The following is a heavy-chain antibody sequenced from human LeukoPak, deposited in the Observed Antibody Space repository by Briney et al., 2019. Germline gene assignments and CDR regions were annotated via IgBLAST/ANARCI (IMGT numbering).Heavy chain of an antibody. CDR2: IYYSGST. Sequence: SETLSLTCTVSGGSVSSSNYYWGWIRQPPGKGLEWIGNIYYSGSTYYNPSLKSRVSMSVDTSKNQFSLKLSSVTAADTAVYYCARVVPHAYYFDYWGQGTLVTVSS. D-gene: IGHD2-15*01. V-gene: IGHV4-39*01. CDR3: ARVVPHAYYFDY. J-gene: IGHJ4*02. CDR1: GGSVSSSNYY.